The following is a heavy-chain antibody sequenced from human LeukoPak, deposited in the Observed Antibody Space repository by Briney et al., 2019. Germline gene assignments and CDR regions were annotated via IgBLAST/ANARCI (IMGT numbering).Heavy chain of an antibody. Sequence: SVKVSCKASGGTFSSYAISWVRQAPGQGLEWMGGIIPIFGTANYAQKFQGRVTITADESTSTAYMELSSLRSEDTAVYYCARDRVMDTAMVIHYYGMDVWGQGTTVTVSS. CDR1: GGTFSSYA. CDR2: IIPIFGTA. J-gene: IGHJ6*02. CDR3: ARDRVMDTAMVIHYYGMDV. D-gene: IGHD5-18*01. V-gene: IGHV1-69*13.